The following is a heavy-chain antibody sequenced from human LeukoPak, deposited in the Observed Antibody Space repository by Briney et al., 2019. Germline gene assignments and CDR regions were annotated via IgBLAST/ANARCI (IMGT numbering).Heavy chain of an antibody. D-gene: IGHD5-12*01. V-gene: IGHV1-46*01. CDR3: ARVSGQAFGIVATFDY. Sequence: ASVKVSCKASGYTFTSYYMHWVRQAPGQGLEWMGIINPSGGSTSYAQKFQGRVTMTRDTSTSTVYMELCSLRSEDTAVYYCARVSGQAFGIVATFDYWGQGTLVTVSS. CDR2: INPSGGST. J-gene: IGHJ4*02. CDR1: GYTFTSYY.